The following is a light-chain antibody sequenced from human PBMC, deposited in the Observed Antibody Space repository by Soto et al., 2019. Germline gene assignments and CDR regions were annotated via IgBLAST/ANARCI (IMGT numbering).Light chain of an antibody. CDR2: QDT. Sequence: SYXLTQPPSVSVSXXXXAXXXXXGDKLGDKYVCWYQQKPGQSPVLVIYQDTKRPSGIPERFSGSNSGNTATLTVSGTQAMDEADYYCQAWDSSTVVFGGGTKLTVL. CDR1: KLGDKY. CDR3: QAWDSSTVV. V-gene: IGLV3-1*01. J-gene: IGLJ2*01.